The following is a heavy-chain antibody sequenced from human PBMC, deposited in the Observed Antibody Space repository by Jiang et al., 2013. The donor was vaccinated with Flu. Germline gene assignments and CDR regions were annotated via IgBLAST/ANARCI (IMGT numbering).Heavy chain of an antibody. J-gene: IGHJ4*02. D-gene: IGHD3-22*01. Sequence: KPSETLSLTCTVSGGSISSSSYYWGWIRQPPGKGLEWIGSIYYSGSTYYNPSLKSRVTISVDTSKNQFSLKLSSVTAADTAVYYCARQRGDYDSSGTVDYWGQGTLVTVSS. CDR2: IYYSGST. V-gene: IGHV4-39*01. CDR3: ARQRGDYDSSGTVDY. CDR1: GGSISSSSYY.